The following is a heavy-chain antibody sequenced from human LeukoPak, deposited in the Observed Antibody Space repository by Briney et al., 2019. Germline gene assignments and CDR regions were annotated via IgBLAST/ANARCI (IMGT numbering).Heavy chain of an antibody. D-gene: IGHD2-2*01. CDR2: IYSGGST. V-gene: IGHV3-53*01. J-gene: IGHJ6*03. CDR3: ARSDCSSTSCSSYYYYYMDV. Sequence: GGSLRLSCAASGFTVSSNYMSWVRQAPGKGLEWVSVIYSGGSTYYADSVKGRFTISRDNSKNTLYLQMNSLRAEDTAVYYCARSDCSSTSCSSYYYYYMDVWGKGTTVTVSS. CDR1: GFTVSSNY.